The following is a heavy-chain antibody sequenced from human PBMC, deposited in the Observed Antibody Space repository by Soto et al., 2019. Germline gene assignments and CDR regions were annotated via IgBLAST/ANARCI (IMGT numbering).Heavy chain of an antibody. V-gene: IGHV3-15*07. CDR1: GFTFSTAW. Sequence: EVHLVESGGGLVKPGRSLRLSCAASGFTFSTAWINWVRQAPGKGLEWVGRVKGKNDGGTTEFAAHVKGRFAISRDDSKNTVYMEMNSLQTENTAIYYCATDFYITSIAVRFDYWGHVTLVTVAS. CDR2: VKGKNDGGTT. CDR3: ATDFYITSIAVRFDY. D-gene: IGHD3-22*01. J-gene: IGHJ4*01.